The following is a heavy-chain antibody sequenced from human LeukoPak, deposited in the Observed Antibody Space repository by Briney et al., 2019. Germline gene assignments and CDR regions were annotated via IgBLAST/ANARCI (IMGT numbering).Heavy chain of an antibody. D-gene: IGHD6-19*01. Sequence: SDTLSLTGAVSGYSISSNNWWGWIRQPPGKGLEWIGYIYYSGSTYYNPSLKSRVTMSVDTSKNQFSLKLTSVTAVDTAVYYCAGTGGDWYSGFGPWGQGTLVTVSS. V-gene: IGHV4-28*01. CDR1: GYSISSNNW. CDR2: IYYSGST. CDR3: AGTGGDWYSGFGP. J-gene: IGHJ5*02.